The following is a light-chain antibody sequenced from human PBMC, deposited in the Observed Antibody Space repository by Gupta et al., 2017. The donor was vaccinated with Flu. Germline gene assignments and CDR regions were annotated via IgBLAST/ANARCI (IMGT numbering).Light chain of an antibody. CDR3: QQSDSDTWT. J-gene: IGKJ1*01. CDR2: AAS. V-gene: IGKV1-39*01. Sequence: DIQMTQSPSSLSASVGDRVTITCRSSQYINNFLNWYQQKPGKAPKLLIYAASFLQRGVPSRFSGDGSGADFTLTITRLQTEDFATYFCQQSDSDTWTFGQGT. CDR1: QYINNF.